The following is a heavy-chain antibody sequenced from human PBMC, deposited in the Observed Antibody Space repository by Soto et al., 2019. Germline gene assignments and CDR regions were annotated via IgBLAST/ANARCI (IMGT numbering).Heavy chain of an antibody. J-gene: IGHJ3*02. CDR3: TNISRGGTHARI. Sequence: GGSLRLSCTASGFTVSNTYLSWVRQAPGKGLEWVSAVYADGSTHYADSLKGRFTISRDNSKNTLYLQMYNLRAEDTAVYYCTNISRGGTHARIWGQGTMVTVSS. CDR1: GFTVSNTY. D-gene: IGHD3-16*01. V-gene: IGHV3-66*01. CDR2: VYADGST.